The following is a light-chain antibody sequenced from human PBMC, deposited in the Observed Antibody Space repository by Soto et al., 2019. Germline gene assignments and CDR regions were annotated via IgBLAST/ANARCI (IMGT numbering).Light chain of an antibody. V-gene: IGLV2-8*01. J-gene: IGLJ1*01. CDR2: EVI. CDR3: SSYAGSNKSV. Sequence: QSALTQPPSASGSPGQSVTISCTGTSSDVGDYNYVSWYQQHPGKAPKLMIYEVIKRPSRVPDRFSGSKSGNTASLTVSGLQAEDEADYYCSSYAGSNKSVFGTGTKLTVL. CDR1: SSDVGDYNY.